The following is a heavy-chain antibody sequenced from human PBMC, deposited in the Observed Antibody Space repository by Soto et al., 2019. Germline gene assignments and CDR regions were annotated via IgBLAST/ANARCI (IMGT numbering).Heavy chain of an antibody. Sequence: SVKVSCKASGGTFSSYAISWVRQAPGQGLEWMGGIIPIFGTANYAQKFQGRVTITADESTSTAYMELSSLRSEDTAVYYCARDYYDFWSGPASGWFDPWGQGTLVTVSS. CDR1: GGTFSSYA. V-gene: IGHV1-69*13. J-gene: IGHJ5*02. CDR3: ARDYYDFWSGPASGWFDP. D-gene: IGHD3-3*01. CDR2: IIPIFGTA.